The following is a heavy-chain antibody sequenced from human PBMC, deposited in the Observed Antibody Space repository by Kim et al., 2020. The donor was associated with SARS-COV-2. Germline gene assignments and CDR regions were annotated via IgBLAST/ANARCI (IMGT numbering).Heavy chain of an antibody. CDR3: ARHLKHHGRFDP. CDR1: GGSISSYY. V-gene: IGHV4-59*08. J-gene: IGHJ5*02. CDR2: IYYSGST. Sequence: SETLSLTCTVSGGSISSYYWSWIRQPPGKGLEWIGYIYYSGSTNYNPSLKSRVTISVDTSKNQFSLKLSSVTAADTAVYYCARHLKHHGRFDPWGQGTLV. D-gene: IGHD2-21*01.